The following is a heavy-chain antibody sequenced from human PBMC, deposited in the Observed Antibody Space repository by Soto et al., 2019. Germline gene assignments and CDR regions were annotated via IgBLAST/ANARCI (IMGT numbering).Heavy chain of an antibody. V-gene: IGHV1-69*12. Sequence: QVQLVQSGAEVKKPGSSVKVSCKASGGTFSSYAISWVRQAPGQGLEWMGGIIPIFGTAHYAQKFQGRVTMTADESTSTAYMGLRSLRSEDTAVYYCARVVYYYDSSGLGHYNWFDPWGEGALVTVSS. D-gene: IGHD3-22*01. CDR3: ARVVYYYDSSGLGHYNWFDP. J-gene: IGHJ5*02. CDR2: IIPIFGTA. CDR1: GGTFSSYA.